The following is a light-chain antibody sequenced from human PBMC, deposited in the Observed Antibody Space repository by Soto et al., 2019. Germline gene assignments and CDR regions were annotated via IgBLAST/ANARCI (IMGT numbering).Light chain of an antibody. V-gene: IGKV3-20*01. Sequence: EIVLTQSPGTLSLSPGERDTLSCKASQSVSSSSLAWYQQKPGQAPRLLIYGASSRATGIPDRFSGSGSGTDFTLTISRLEPEDFAVYYCQQYGGSRWTFGQGTKVEIK. CDR3: QQYGGSRWT. CDR2: GAS. CDR1: QSVSSSS. J-gene: IGKJ1*01.